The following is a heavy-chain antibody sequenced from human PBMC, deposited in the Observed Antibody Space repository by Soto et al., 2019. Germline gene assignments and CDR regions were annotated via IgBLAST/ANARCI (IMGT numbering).Heavy chain of an antibody. D-gene: IGHD6-13*01. CDR3: ARERIAAADPGAGYYYYGMDF. CDR1: GYTFTSYY. V-gene: IGHV1-46*01. Sequence: GASVKVSCKASGYTFTSYYMHWVRQAPGQGLEWMGIINPSGGSTSYAQKFQGRVTMTRDTSTSTVYMELSSLRSEDTAVYYCARERIAAADPGAGYYYYGMDFWGQGTTVTVSS. CDR2: INPSGGST. J-gene: IGHJ6*02.